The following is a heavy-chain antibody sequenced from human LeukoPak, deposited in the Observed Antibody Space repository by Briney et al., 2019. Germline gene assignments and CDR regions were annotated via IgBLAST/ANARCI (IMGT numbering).Heavy chain of an antibody. V-gene: IGHV4-34*01. CDR2: INHSGST. J-gene: IGHJ4*02. D-gene: IGHD4/OR15-4a*01. CDR1: GGSFSGYY. CDR3: ARQLTSYFDY. Sequence: SETLSLTCAVYGGSFSGYYWSWIRQPLGKGLEWIGEINHSGSTNYNPSLKSRVTISVDTSKNQFSLKLSSVTAADTAVYYCARQLTSYFDYWGQGTLVTVSS.